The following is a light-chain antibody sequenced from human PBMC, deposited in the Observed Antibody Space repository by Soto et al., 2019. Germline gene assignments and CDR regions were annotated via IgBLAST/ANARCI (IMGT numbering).Light chain of an antibody. CDR2: EDI. V-gene: IGLV2-14*01. CDR3: CSYTGSRTFV. CDR1: SSDVGGYNL. Sequence: QSVLTQPASVSGSPGQSITISCTGTSSDVGGYNLVSWYQQYPGKAPRLMIYEDINRPSGVANRFSGSKSGNTAALTISGLQAEDEANYYCCSYTGSRTFVFGTGTKLTV. J-gene: IGLJ1*01.